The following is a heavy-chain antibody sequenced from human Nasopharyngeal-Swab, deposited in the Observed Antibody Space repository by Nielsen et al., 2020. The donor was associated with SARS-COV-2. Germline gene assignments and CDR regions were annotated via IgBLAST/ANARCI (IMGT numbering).Heavy chain of an antibody. CDR1: GGSFSGYY. V-gene: IGHV4-34*01. Sequence: SETLSLTCAVYGGSFSGYYWSWIRQPPGKGLEWIGEINHSGSTNYNPSLKSRVTISVDTSKNQFSLKLSSVTAADTAVYYCARGNFWGGYYRYGMDVWSQGTTVTVSS. CDR2: INHSGST. CDR3: ARGNFWGGYYRYGMDV. D-gene: IGHD3-3*01. J-gene: IGHJ6*02.